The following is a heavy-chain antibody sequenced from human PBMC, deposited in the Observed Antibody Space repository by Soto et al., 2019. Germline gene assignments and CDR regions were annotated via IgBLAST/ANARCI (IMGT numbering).Heavy chain of an antibody. J-gene: IGHJ4*02. CDR2: ISGSGGST. CDR3: AKDDAYDFWSGYYLFDY. CDR1: GFTFSSYA. V-gene: IGHV3-23*01. Sequence: GGSLRLSCAASGFTFSSYAMSWVRQAPGKGLEWVSAISGSGGSTYYADSVKGRFTISRDNSKNTLYLQMNSLRAEDTAVYYCAKDDAYDFWSGYYLFDYWGQGTLVTVSS. D-gene: IGHD3-3*01.